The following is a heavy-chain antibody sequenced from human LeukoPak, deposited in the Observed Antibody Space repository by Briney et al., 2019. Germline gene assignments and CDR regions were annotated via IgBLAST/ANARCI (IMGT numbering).Heavy chain of an antibody. CDR3: ARDRYSGYDLRGYDY. CDR1: GGSFSGYY. V-gene: IGHV4-34*01. J-gene: IGHJ4*02. Sequence: SPSETLSLTCAVYGGSFSGYYWSWIRQPPGKGLEWIGEINHSGSTNYNPSLKSRVTISVDTSKNQFSLKLSSVTAADTAVYYCARDRYSGYDLRGYDYWGRGTLVTVSS. D-gene: IGHD5-12*01. CDR2: INHSGST.